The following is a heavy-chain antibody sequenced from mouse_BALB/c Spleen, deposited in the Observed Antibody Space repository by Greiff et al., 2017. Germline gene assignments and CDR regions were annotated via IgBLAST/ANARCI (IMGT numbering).Heavy chain of an antibody. CDR3: ASYYGNYEGNAMDY. V-gene: IGHV1-14*01. CDR2: INPYNDGT. CDR1: GYTFTSYV. Sequence: EVQLQQSGPELVKPGASVKMSCKASGYTFTSYVMHWVKQKPGQGLEWIGYINPYNDGTKYNEKFKGKATLTSDKSSSTAYMELSSLTSEDSAVYYCASYYGNYEGNAMDYWGQGTSVTVSS. D-gene: IGHD2-10*01. J-gene: IGHJ4*01.